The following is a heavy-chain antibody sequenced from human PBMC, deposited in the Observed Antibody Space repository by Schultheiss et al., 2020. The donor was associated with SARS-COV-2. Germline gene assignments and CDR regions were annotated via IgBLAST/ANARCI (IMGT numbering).Heavy chain of an antibody. CDR2: IYYSGST. CDR1: GGSISSGGYY. V-gene: IGHV4-31*03. CDR3: ARYYDFWSGYRYGMDV. Sequence: SETLSLTCTVSGGSISSGGYYWSWIRQHPGKGLEWIGYIYYSGSTYYNPSLKSRVTISVDTSKNQFSLKLSSVTAADTAVYYCARYYDFWSGYRYGMDVWGQGTTVTVSS. J-gene: IGHJ6*02. D-gene: IGHD3-3*01.